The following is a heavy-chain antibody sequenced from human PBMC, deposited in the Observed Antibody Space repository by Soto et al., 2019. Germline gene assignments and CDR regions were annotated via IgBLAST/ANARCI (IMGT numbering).Heavy chain of an antibody. V-gene: IGHV3-11*04. CDR2: ISSSGSTI. CDR3: ASEYYYDSSGYYWPFDY. D-gene: IGHD3-22*01. Sequence: PGGSLRLSCAASGFTFSDYYMSWIRQAPGKGLEWVSYISSSGSTIYYVDSVKGRFTISRDNAKNSLYLQMNSLRAEDTAVYYCASEYYYDSSGYYWPFDYWGQGTLVTVSS. J-gene: IGHJ4*02. CDR1: GFTFSDYY.